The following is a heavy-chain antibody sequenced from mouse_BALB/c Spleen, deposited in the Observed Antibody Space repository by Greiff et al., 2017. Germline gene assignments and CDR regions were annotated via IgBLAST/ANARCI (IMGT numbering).Heavy chain of an antibody. CDR3: ANPPYDGEGDY. V-gene: IGHV1-7*01. J-gene: IGHJ4*01. CDR2: INPSTGYT. D-gene: IGHD2-3*01. CDR1: GYTFTSYW. Sequence: QVQLQQSGAELAKPGASVKMSCKASGYTFTSYWMHWVKQRPGQGLEWIGYINPSTGYTEYNQKFKDKATLTADKSSSTAYMQLSSLTSEDSAVYYCANPPYDGEGDYWGQGTSVTVSS.